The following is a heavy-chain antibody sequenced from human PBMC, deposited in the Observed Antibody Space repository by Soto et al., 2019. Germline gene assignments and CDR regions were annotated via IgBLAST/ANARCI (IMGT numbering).Heavy chain of an antibody. V-gene: IGHV3-23*01. CDR1: GFTFSSYA. D-gene: IGHD3-10*01. CDR2: ISASGGDT. J-gene: IGHJ4*02. CDR3: AKDRGVAPFYSFDY. Sequence: XSLMITCAASGFTFSSYAMIWVRQAPGKGLEWVSAISASGGDTYYADSVKGRFTIFRYNSKNTLYLQMNSLRAEDTAVYYCAKDRGVAPFYSFDYGGQGALVTGSS.